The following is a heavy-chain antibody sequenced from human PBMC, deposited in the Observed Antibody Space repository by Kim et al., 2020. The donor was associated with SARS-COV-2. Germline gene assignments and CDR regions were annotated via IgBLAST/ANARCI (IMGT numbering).Heavy chain of an antibody. Sequence: GGSLRLSCAASGFTFSNAWMSWVRQAPGKGLEWVGRIKSKTDGGTTDYAAPVKGRFTISRDDSKNTLYLQMHSLKTEDTAVYYCTTTWGYGSGNAYWGQGALVTVSS. D-gene: IGHD3-10*01. CDR3: TTTWGYGSGNAY. CDR2: IKSKTDGGTT. V-gene: IGHV3-15*01. J-gene: IGHJ4*02. CDR1: GFTFSNAW.